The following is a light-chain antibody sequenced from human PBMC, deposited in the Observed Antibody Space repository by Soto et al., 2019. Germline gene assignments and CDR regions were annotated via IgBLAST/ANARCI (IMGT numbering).Light chain of an antibody. CDR3: QQYGSTPLT. Sequence: EIVLTQSPGTLSLSPGERATLSCRASQTVSSTYLAWYQQRPGQAPRLLIYGASSRATGIPDRFSGSGSGTEFTLTISRLEHEDYAVYYCQQYGSTPLTFGQGTKVEIK. V-gene: IGKV3-20*01. J-gene: IGKJ1*01. CDR2: GAS. CDR1: QTVSSTY.